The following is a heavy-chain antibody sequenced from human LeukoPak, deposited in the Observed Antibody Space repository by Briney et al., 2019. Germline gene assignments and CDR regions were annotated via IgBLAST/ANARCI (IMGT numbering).Heavy chain of an antibody. CDR3: ARGLTLFGVVIDY. CDR2: MNPKSGST. J-gene: IGHJ4*02. D-gene: IGHD3-3*01. CDR1: GYTFSDYD. V-gene: IGHV1-8*03. Sequence: ASGKVSCKASGYTFSDYDINWVRPATGQGPEWMAWMNPKSGSTGYAQKFQGRVAITMDTSTTTASMALSRLTSEDTAVYYCARGLTLFGVVIDYWGQGTPVTVSS.